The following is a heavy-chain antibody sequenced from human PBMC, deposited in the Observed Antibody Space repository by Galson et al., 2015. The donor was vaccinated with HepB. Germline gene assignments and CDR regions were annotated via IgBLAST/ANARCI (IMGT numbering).Heavy chain of an antibody. V-gene: IGHV1-69*02. CDR2: IIPILGIA. J-gene: IGHJ6*02. D-gene: IGHD3-10*01. Sequence: SVKVSCKASGGTFSSYTISWVRQAPGQGLEWMGRIIPILGIANYAQKFQGRVTITADKSTSTAYMELSSLRSEDTAVYYCAKGRGLLWFGELRDGMDVWGQGTTVTVSS. CDR3: AKGRGLLWFGELRDGMDV. CDR1: GGTFSSYT.